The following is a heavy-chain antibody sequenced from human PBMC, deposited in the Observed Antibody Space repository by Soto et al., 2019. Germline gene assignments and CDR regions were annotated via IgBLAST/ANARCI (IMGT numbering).Heavy chain of an antibody. V-gene: IGHV1-69*04. J-gene: IGHJ6*03. CDR1: GGTFSSYT. CDR3: ARDLCSGGSCYSYSFYYMDV. Sequence: GASVKVSCKASGGTFSSYTISWVRQAPGQGLEWMGKIIPILGIANYAQKFQGRVTITADKSTSTAYMELSSLRSEDTAVYYCARDLCSGGSCYSYSFYYMDVWGKGTTVTVSS. D-gene: IGHD2-15*01. CDR2: IIPILGIA.